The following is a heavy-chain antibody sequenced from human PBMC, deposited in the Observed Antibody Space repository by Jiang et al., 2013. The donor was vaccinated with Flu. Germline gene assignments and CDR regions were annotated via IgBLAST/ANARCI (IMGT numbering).Heavy chain of an antibody. D-gene: IGHD3/OR15-3a*01. CDR1: GYTLTSYY. Sequence: KASGYTLTSYYMHWVRQAPGQGLEWMGIINPSGGSTTYAQKFQGRVTMTRDTSTSTVYMELSSLRSEDTAVYYCARKSVAVSWTSFDFWGQGTMVTVSS. CDR2: INPSGGST. V-gene: IGHV1-46*01. J-gene: IGHJ3*01. CDR3: ARKSVAVSWTSFDF.